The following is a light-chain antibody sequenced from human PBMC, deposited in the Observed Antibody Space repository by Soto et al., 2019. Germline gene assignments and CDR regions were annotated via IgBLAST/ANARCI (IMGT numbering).Light chain of an antibody. V-gene: IGKV3-15*01. Sequence: EILMTQSPATLSVSPGERVTLSCRASQSVSSYLAWYQQKPGQPPRLLIYGASTRATGIPARFSGSGSGTDFTLTISSLQSEDFAVYYCQQYNNWPRTFGQGTKVEIK. J-gene: IGKJ1*01. CDR2: GAS. CDR3: QQYNNWPRT. CDR1: QSVSSY.